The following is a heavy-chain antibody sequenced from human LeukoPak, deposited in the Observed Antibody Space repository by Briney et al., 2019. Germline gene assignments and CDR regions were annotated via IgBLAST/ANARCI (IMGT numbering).Heavy chain of an antibody. CDR3: ARPDWNADYFDY. CDR2: ISYDGSNK. CDR1: GFTFSSYG. V-gene: IGHV3-30*03. D-gene: IGHD1-1*01. J-gene: IGHJ4*02. Sequence: AGGSLRLSCAASGFTFSSYGMHWVRQAPGKGLEWVAVISYDGSNKYYADSVKGRFTISRDNSKNTLYLQMNSLRAEDTAVYYCARPDWNADYFDYWGQGTLVTVSS.